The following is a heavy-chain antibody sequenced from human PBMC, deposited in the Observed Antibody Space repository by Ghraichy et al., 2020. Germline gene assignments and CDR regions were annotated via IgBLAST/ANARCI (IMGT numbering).Heavy chain of an antibody. Sequence: ERKGWISAYNGDTNYAQKLQGRVTLTTDTSTSTAYMELRSLRSDDTAVYYCARDSGQQLVQTRWFDPWGQGTLVIVSS. CDR2: ISAYNGDT. CDR3: ARDSGQQLVQTRWFDP. V-gene: IGHV1-18*01. D-gene: IGHD6-13*01. J-gene: IGHJ5*02.